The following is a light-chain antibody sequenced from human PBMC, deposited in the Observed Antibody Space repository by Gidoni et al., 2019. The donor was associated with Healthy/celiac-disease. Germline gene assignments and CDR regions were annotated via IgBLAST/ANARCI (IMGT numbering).Light chain of an antibody. CDR2: KDS. CDR1: ALPKQY. Sequence: SYELTQPPSVSVSPVQTARITCSGDALPKQYAYWYQQKPGQAPVLVIYKDSERPSGIPERFSGSSSGTTVTLTISGVQAEDEADYYCQSADSSGTSPVVFGGGTKLTVL. V-gene: IGLV3-25*03. CDR3: QSADSSGTSPVV. J-gene: IGLJ2*01.